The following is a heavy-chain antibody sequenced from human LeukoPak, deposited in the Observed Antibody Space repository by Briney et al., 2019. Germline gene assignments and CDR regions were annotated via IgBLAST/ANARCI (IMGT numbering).Heavy chain of an antibody. Sequence: SETLSLTCTVSGGSINNRDYYWSWIRQPPGKGLEWIGFIYYSGSTNYSPSLRSRVAISLDMSKNLFSLRLDSVTAADTAVYFCVRETYSGNQRGFDYWGQGSLVTVSS. D-gene: IGHD1-26*01. V-gene: IGHV4-30-4*01. J-gene: IGHJ4*02. CDR2: IYYSGST. CDR1: GGSINNRDYY. CDR3: VRETYSGNQRGFDY.